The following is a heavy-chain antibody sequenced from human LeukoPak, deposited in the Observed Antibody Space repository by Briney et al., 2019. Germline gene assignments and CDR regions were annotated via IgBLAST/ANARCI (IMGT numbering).Heavy chain of an antibody. CDR3: ATSAEYYDFWSGPDY. CDR1: GYTLTELS. V-gene: IGHV1-24*01. Sequence: GASVKVSCKVSGYTLTELSMHWVRQAPGKGLEWMGGFYPEDGETIYAQKFQGRVTMTEDTSTDTAYMELSSLRSEDTAVYYCATSAEYYDFWSGPDYWGQGTLVTVSS. D-gene: IGHD3-3*01. CDR2: FYPEDGET. J-gene: IGHJ4*02.